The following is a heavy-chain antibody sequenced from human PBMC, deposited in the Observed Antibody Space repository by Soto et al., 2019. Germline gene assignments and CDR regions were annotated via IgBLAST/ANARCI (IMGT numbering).Heavy chain of an antibody. CDR3: ARGSTYYGFVT. CDR2: IYYIGTT. Sequence: QVQLQESGPRLVKPSQTLSLTCTVSGDSIGSGDYYWTWIRQPTGKGLEWMGYIYYIGTTFYNPSLESRVNISVDTSKNQFSLRVTSVTAADTAVYYCARGSTYYGFVTWGQGTLITVSS. J-gene: IGHJ5*02. V-gene: IGHV4-30-4*01. CDR1: GDSIGSGDYY. D-gene: IGHD3-10*01.